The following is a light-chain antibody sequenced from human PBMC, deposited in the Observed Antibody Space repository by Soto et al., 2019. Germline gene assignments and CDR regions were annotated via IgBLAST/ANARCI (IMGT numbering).Light chain of an antibody. V-gene: IGKV1-39*01. Sequence: DIQLTQSPSSLSASVGDSVTITCRASRNINRYLNWYQQKAGQAPRLLIYAASGLPSGVSSRFTGSGSGTDFSLTIARLEADDVATYFCQQTFGPPRTFGQGTKVDIK. J-gene: IGKJ2*01. CDR2: AAS. CDR1: RNINRY. CDR3: QQTFGPPRT.